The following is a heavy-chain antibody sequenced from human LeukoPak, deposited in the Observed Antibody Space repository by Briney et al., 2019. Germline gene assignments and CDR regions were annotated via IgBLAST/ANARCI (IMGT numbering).Heavy chain of an antibody. CDR1: GGTFSSYA. V-gene: IGHV1-69*05. D-gene: IGHD5-12*01. Sequence: SVKVSCKASGGTFSSYAISWARQAPGQGLEWMGRIIPIFGTANYAQKFQGRVTITTDESTSTAYMELSSLRSEDTAVYYCARAHYSGYDYFDYWGQGTLVTVSS. CDR2: IIPIFGTA. CDR3: ARAHYSGYDYFDY. J-gene: IGHJ4*02.